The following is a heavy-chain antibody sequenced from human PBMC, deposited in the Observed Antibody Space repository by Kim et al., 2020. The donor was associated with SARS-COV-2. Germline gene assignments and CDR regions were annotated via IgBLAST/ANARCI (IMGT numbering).Heavy chain of an antibody. D-gene: IGHD6-13*01. CDR3: ARKGRAAALDY. Sequence: TYHNPSLKSRVTVSVDTSKNQFSLKLSSVTAVDTAVYYCARKGRAAALDYWGQGTLVTVSS. CDR2: T. V-gene: IGHV4-28*01. J-gene: IGHJ4*02.